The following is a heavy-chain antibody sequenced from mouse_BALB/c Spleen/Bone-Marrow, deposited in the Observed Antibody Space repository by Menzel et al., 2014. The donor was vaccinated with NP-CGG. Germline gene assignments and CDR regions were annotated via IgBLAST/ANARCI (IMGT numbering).Heavy chain of an antibody. CDR2: IYPGNGDT. J-gene: IGHJ2*01. Sequence: QVQLQQSGAELVKPGASMKMSCKASGYTFTSYNLHWIKQTPGQGLEWIGAIYPGNGDTSYNQRFKGKATLTTDKSSNTAYMQLSSLTSEDSAVYLCAREGRSHFDHGGQGSTLTVSS. CDR1: GYTFTSYN. CDR3: AREGRSHFDH. V-gene: IGHV1-12*01.